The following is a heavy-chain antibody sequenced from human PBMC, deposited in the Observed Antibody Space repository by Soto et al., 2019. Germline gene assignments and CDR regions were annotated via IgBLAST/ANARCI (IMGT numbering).Heavy chain of an antibody. V-gene: IGHV1-69*02. Sequence: QVQLGKSGAEVKKPGSSVKVSCKASGGTFSSYTISWVRQAPGQGLEWMGRIIPILGIANYAQKFQGRVTITADKSTSTSDMEQSSLRSADTAVYYCTSQLQWLRGNHPTDYWGQGTPVTVSS. CDR2: IIPILGIA. CDR1: GGTFSSYT. J-gene: IGHJ4*02. CDR3: TSQLQWLRGNHPTDY. D-gene: IGHD4-4*01.